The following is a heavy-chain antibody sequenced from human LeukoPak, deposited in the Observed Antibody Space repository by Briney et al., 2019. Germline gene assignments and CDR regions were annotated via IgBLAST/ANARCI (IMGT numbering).Heavy chain of an antibody. CDR3: AKDIDFGVFIEGYFAY. Sequence: GGSLRLSCAASGFTFDDYAMHWVRQAPGKALEWVSAISGTGNTKFHADSVKGRFTISRDNSKNTLYLEMNSLRAEDTAVYYCAKDIDFGVFIEGYFAYWAREPTSPSPQ. CDR1: GFTFDDYA. V-gene: IGHV3-23*01. J-gene: IGHJ4*02. D-gene: IGHD3-3*01. CDR2: ISGTGNTK.